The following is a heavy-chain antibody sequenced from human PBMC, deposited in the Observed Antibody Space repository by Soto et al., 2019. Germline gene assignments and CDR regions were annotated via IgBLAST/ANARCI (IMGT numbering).Heavy chain of an antibody. J-gene: IGHJ4*02. V-gene: IGHV1-69*02. D-gene: IGHD5-12*01. Sequence: ASVKVSCKASGGTFSSYTIIWVRQAPGQGLEWMGRIIPILGIANYAQKFQGRVTITADKSTSTAYMELSSLRSEDTAVYYCARHRDGYKSTLFDYWGQGTLVTVSS. CDR3: ARHRDGYKSTLFDY. CDR2: IIPILGIA. CDR1: GGTFSSYT.